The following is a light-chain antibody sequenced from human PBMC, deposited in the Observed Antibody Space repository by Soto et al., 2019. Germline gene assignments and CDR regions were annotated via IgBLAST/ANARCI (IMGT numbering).Light chain of an antibody. CDR1: SSDVGGYNY. CDR3: SSYTSSSTLYV. J-gene: IGLJ1*01. Sequence: QSVLTQPASVSGSPGQSITISCTGTSSDVGGYNYVSWYQQHPGKAPKLMIYDVSNRPSGDSNRFSGSKSGNTASLTISGLQAEDEDDYYCSSYTSSSTLYVFGTGTQLTVL. V-gene: IGLV2-14*01. CDR2: DVS.